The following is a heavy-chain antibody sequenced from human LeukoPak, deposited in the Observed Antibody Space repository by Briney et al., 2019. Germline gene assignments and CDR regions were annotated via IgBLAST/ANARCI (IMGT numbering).Heavy chain of an antibody. CDR1: GGSFSGYY. Sequence: KTSETLSLTCAVYGGSFSGYYWSWIRQPPGKGLEWIGEINHSGSTNYNPSLKSRVTISVDTSKNQFSLKLSSVTAADTAVYYCARVCRTNYYDSSGYYPYFDYWGQGTLVTVSS. J-gene: IGHJ4*02. V-gene: IGHV4-34*01. D-gene: IGHD3-22*01. CDR3: ARVCRTNYYDSSGYYPYFDY. CDR2: INHSGST.